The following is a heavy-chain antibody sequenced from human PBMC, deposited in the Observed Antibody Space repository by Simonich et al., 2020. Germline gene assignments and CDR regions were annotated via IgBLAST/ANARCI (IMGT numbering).Heavy chain of an antibody. D-gene: IGHD6-6*01. CDR1: GYTFTGYY. CDR2: INPNRGGT. CDR3: ARARLYSSSHAFDI. V-gene: IGHV1-2*02. J-gene: IGHJ3*02. Sequence: QVQLVQSGAEVKKPGASVKVSCKASGYTFTGYYRHWVRQAPGQGLAWMGWINPNRGGTNYAQKFQGRVTMTRDTSISTAYMELSRLRSDDTAVYYCARARLYSSSHAFDIWGQGTMVTVSS.